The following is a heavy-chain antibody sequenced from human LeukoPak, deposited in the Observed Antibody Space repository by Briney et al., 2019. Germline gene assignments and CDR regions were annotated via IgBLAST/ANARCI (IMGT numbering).Heavy chain of an antibody. J-gene: IGHJ5*01. Sequence: PGGSLRLSCAASRFTFSVHWMHWVRQAPGKGLEWVSRINPDESDKAYADSVRGRFTISRDNAKNTLYLQMNSLRAEDTAVYYCARDNWVDCWGQGTLVTVSS. CDR3: ARDNWVDC. V-gene: IGHV3-74*01. CDR1: RFTFSVHW. CDR2: INPDESDK.